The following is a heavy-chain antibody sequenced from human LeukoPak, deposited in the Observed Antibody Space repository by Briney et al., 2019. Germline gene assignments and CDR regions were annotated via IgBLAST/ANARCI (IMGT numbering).Heavy chain of an antibody. V-gene: IGHV1-69*13. D-gene: IGHD2-8*01. J-gene: IGHJ4*02. CDR3: ARGYYCTHGVRYGGHFAN. CDR2: IIPIFGTA. Sequence: ASVKVSCKASGGTFSSYAISWVRQAPGQGLEWMGGIIPIFGTANYAQKFQGRVTITADESTSTAYMELSSLRSEDTAVYYCARGYYCTHGVRYGGHFANWGQGTLVTVSS. CDR1: GGTFSSYA.